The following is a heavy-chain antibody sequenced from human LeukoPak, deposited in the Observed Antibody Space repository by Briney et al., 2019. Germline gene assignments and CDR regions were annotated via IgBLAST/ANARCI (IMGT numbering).Heavy chain of an antibody. J-gene: IGHJ3*02. V-gene: IGHV3-33*08. CDR3: ASMTTVTLDDAFDI. Sequence: GGSLRLSCAASGFTFSSYTMNWVRQAPGKGLEWVALIWYDGSKSHHADSVKGRFTISRDNSKNTLYLQMNSLRAEDTAVYYCASMTTVTLDDAFDIWGQGTMVTVSS. CDR1: GFTFSSYT. D-gene: IGHD4-17*01. CDR2: IWYDGSKS.